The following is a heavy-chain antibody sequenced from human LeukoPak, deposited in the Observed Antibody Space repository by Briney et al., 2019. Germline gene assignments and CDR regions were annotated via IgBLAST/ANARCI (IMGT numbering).Heavy chain of an antibody. CDR2: FSFNGEST. D-gene: IGHD3-22*01. CDR3: AKGEYYYDSSGFL. V-gene: IGHV3-23*01. J-gene: IGHJ4*02. CDR1: GFTFSSYA. Sequence: GGSLRLSCAASGFTFSSYAMTWVRQAPGKGLEWVSSFSFNGESTYYADSAKGRFTISRDNSKNTLYLQMNSLRAEDTAVYYCAKGEYYYDSSGFLWGQGTLVTVSS.